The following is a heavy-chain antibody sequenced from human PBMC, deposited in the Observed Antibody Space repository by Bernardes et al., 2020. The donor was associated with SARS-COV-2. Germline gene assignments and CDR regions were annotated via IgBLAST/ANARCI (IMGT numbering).Heavy chain of an antibody. Sequence: ASMKVSCKASGYTFTSYDINWVRQATGQGLEWMGWMNPNSGNTGYAQKFQGRVTMTRNTSISTAYMELSSLRSEDTAVYYCARGEYYDFWSGYYTPYYYYYGMDVWGQGTTVTVSS. CDR3: ARGEYYDFWSGYYTPYYYYYGMDV. D-gene: IGHD3-3*01. CDR2: MNPNSGNT. V-gene: IGHV1-8*01. J-gene: IGHJ6*02. CDR1: GYTFTSYD.